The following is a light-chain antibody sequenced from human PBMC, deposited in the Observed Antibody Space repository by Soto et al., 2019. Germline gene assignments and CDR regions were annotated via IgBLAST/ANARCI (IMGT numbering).Light chain of an antibody. V-gene: IGKV3-11*01. CDR1: QTVGSY. Sequence: EIVLTQSPATLSLSPGERATLSCRASQTVGSYLAWFQQTPGQAPSLLIYDTSNRATGIPARFSGSGSGTDFTLTISSLEPEDFAVYYCQQRSDWPPTFGQGTKVDIK. J-gene: IGKJ1*01. CDR2: DTS. CDR3: QQRSDWPPT.